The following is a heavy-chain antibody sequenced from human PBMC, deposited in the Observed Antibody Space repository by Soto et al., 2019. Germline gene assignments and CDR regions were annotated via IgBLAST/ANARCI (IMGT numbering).Heavy chain of an antibody. CDR1: GDSISTSDHY. D-gene: IGHD2-21*02. J-gene: IGHJ4*02. Sequence: VQLQESGPGMVRPSQTLSLSCSVSGDSISTSDHYWSWIRQAPGKGLEWIGYIHSTGSTSYSPSLKDRVIMSVDMTNNQIDLKLRSVTAADTALYYCARRADCGSGCYSVYFDSWGQGTLVSVSA. CDR2: IHSTGST. V-gene: IGHV4-30-4*01. CDR3: ARRADCGSGCYSVYFDS.